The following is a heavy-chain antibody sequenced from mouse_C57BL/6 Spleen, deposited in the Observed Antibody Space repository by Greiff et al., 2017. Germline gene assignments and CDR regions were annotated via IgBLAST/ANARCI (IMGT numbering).Heavy chain of an antibody. V-gene: IGHV5-17*01. CDR2: ISSGSSTI. CDR3: TRGRPVWYFDV. J-gene: IGHJ1*03. CDR1: GFTFSDYG. Sequence: EVKLVESGGGLVKPGGSLKLSCAASGFTFSDYGMHWVRQAPEKGLEWVVYISSGSSTIYYADTVKGRFTISRDNAKNTLFLKMTSLRSEDTAMYCCTRGRPVWYFDVWGTGTTVTVSS.